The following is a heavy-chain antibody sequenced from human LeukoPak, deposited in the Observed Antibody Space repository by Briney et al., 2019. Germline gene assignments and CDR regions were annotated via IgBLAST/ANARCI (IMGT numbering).Heavy chain of an antibody. Sequence: GGSLRLSCAASRFTFSSYAMVWVRQTPGKGLEWVSTISGDGGNTFYADSVKGRFTISRDNSKNTLYLQVNSLRAEDTAIYYCAKDRVNWYFDLWGRGTLVTVSS. V-gene: IGHV3-23*01. CDR2: ISGDGGNT. CDR1: RFTFSSYA. D-gene: IGHD3-10*01. CDR3: AKDRVNWYFDL. J-gene: IGHJ2*01.